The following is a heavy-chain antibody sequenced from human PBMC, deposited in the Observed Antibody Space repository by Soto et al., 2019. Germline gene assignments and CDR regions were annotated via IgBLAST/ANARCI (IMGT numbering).Heavy chain of an antibody. CDR3: AKEHPVSY. CDR2: ISYDGSNK. V-gene: IGHV3-30*18. CDR1: GFTFSSYG. J-gene: IGHJ4*02. Sequence: GGSLRLSCAASGFTFSSYGMHWVRQAPGKGLEWVAVISYDGSNKYYADSVKGRFTISRDNSKNTLYLQMNSLRAEDTAVYYCAKEHPVSYWGQGTLVTVSS.